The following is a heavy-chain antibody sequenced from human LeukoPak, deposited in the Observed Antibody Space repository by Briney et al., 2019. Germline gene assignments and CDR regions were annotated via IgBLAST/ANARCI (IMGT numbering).Heavy chain of an antibody. D-gene: IGHD4-17*01. J-gene: IGHJ4*02. V-gene: IGHV3-23*01. CDR2: ISGSGGTT. CDR1: GFTFNSYA. CDR3: AKHGEAYGDSRTDY. Sequence: GGSLRLSCAASGFTFNSYAMSWVRQAPGKGLDWVSVISGSGGTTHYADSVKGRFTISRDNSKNTLYLQMNSLRAEDTAIYYCAKHGEAYGDSRTDYWGQGTLVTVSS.